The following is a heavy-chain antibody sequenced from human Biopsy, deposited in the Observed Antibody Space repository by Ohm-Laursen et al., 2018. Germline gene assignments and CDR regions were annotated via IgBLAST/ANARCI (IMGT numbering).Heavy chain of an antibody. CDR2: INHSGNT. Sequence: SDTLSLTCTVSGGSISSGGYYWTWIRQPPGKGLEWIGEINHSGNTNYNPSLKSRVSISVDTSKNQFSLNLNSVTAADTAVYYCARAGTAINGNSLGFDPWGQGTLVTVSS. J-gene: IGHJ5*02. CDR3: ARAGTAINGNSLGFDP. D-gene: IGHD1-20*01. CDR1: GGSISSGGYY. V-gene: IGHV4-34*01.